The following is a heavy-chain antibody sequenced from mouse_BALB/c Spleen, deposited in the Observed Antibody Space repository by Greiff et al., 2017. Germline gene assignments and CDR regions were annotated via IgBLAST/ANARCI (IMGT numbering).Heavy chain of an antibody. CDR3: ARGMITTKGAWFAY. V-gene: IGHV1-9*01. D-gene: IGHD2-4*01. J-gene: IGHJ3*01. CDR1: GYTFSSYW. CDR2: ILPGSGST. Sequence: VQLQQSGAELMKPGASVKISCKATGYTFSSYWIEWVKQRPGHGLEWIGEILPGSGSTNYNEKFKGKATFPADTSSNTAYMQLSSLTSEDSAVYYCARGMITTKGAWFAYWGQGTLVTVSA.